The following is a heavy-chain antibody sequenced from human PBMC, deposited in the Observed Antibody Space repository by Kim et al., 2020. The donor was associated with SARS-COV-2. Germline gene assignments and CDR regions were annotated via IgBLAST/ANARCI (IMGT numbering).Heavy chain of an antibody. D-gene: IGHD5-12*01. V-gene: IGHV1-18*01. J-gene: IGHJ4*02. CDR1: GYTFTSYA. Sequence: ASVKVSCKASGYTFTSYAISWVRQAPGQGLEWVGWISGYNGNTNSAQKFQGRVTMTTDTSTSTAYMELRSLRSDDTAVYYCTKDNIQGMATMYWYFDHWGQGTLVTVSS. CDR3: TKDNIQGMATMYWYFDH. CDR2: ISGYNGNT.